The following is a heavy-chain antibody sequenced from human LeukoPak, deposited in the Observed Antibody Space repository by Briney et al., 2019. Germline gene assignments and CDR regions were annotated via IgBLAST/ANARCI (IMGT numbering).Heavy chain of an antibody. D-gene: IGHD2-15*01. CDR3: AKGPCSGGSCYLDY. J-gene: IGHJ4*02. V-gene: IGHV3-64D*09. CDR2: ISSQGGST. Sequence: PGGSLRLSCSTSGSTFSTYAMHWVRQAPGKGLEYVSGISSQGGSTHYAASVKGRFTISRDNSKNTVFLQMTSLRTDDTAIFYCAKGPCSGGSCYLDYWGQGTLVTVSS. CDR1: GSTFSTYA.